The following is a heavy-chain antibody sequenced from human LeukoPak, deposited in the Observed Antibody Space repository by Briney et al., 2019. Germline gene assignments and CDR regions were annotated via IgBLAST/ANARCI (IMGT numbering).Heavy chain of an antibody. CDR1: GFTFSNFW. CDR3: ALNMFRGQLFDY. V-gene: IGHV3-7*01. CDR2: IELDGIEK. D-gene: IGHD3-10*01. J-gene: IGHJ4*02. Sequence: GSLRLSCAASGFTFSNFWMSWVRQAPGKGLEWVADIELDGIEKHYVESVKGRFTISRDNAKNSLYLQMNSLRAEDTAVYYCALNMFRGQLFDYWGQGTLVTVSS.